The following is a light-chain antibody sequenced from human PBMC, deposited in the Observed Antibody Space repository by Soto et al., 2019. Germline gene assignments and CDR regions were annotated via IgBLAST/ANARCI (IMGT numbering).Light chain of an antibody. CDR2: GAS. Sequence: EIVMTQSPATLYLSPGERATLSCRASQSVSSSFLSWYQQNPGQAPRLLIDGASTRVTGLPARFSGSGSGTDFTLTISSLQPEDFAVYYCQQAYKLLPFCGGTKVEIK. CDR3: QQAYKLLP. CDR1: QSVSSSF. J-gene: IGKJ4*01. V-gene: IGKV3D-7*01.